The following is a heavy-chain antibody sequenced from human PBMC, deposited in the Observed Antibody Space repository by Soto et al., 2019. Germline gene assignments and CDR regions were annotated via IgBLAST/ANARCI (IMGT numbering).Heavy chain of an antibody. CDR2: FDPEDGET. D-gene: IGHD6-6*01. J-gene: IGHJ6*03. CDR1: GYTLTELS. V-gene: IGHV1-24*01. CDR3: ARAGVGTCSSSSTSSCYYYYMDV. Sequence: ASVKVSCKVSGYTLTELSMHWVRQAPGKGLEWMGGFDPEDGETIYAQKFQGRVTMTRNTSISTAYMELSSLRSEDTAVYYCARAGVGTCSSSSTSSCYYYYMDVWGKGTTVTVSS.